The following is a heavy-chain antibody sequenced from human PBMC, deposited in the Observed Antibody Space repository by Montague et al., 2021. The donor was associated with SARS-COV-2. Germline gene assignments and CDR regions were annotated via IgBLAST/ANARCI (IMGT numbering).Heavy chain of an antibody. V-gene: IGHV4-34*01. CDR2: VDYSGST. D-gene: IGHD3-3*01. J-gene: IGHJ3*02. Sequence: SETLSLTCAVYGGSLNHYYWSWIRQPPGKGLEWIGEVDYSGSTNYNPSLKSRLSISVDTSKNQFSLKLNSVSAADTAVYYCARGQVTIFGILVRLPAAGALDSWGQGTKVTVSS. CDR1: GGSLNHYY. CDR3: ARGQVTIFGILVRLPAAGALDS.